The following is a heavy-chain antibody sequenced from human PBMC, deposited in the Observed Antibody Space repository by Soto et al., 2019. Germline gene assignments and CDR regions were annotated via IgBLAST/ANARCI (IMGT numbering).Heavy chain of an antibody. V-gene: IGHV3-15*02. CDR2: IKSKTDGGTT. CDR3: TAGVEVAATQYDMDV. J-gene: IGHJ6*02. Sequence: EVQLVESGGALVKPGESLRLSCAASGFSFSSAWMSWVRQAPGKGLEWVGRIKSKTDGGTTDYAAPVKGRFTISRNDSKNKLYLQMNSLKTEDTAVYYCTAGVEVAATQYDMDVWGQGTTVTVSS. CDR1: GFSFSSAW. D-gene: IGHD2-15*01.